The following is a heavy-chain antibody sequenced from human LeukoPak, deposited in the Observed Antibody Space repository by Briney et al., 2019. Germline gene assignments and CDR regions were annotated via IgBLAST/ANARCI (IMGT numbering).Heavy chain of an antibody. Sequence: GASVKVSCKASGGTFGSYAISWVRQAPGQGLEWMGRIIAILGIASYAQTFQGRFTITADKSTSTAYMELSSLRYEDTAVYYCARYYRHDRSGYQSGDADYWVQGTLVTVSS. CDR2: IIAILGIA. J-gene: IGHJ4*02. CDR1: GGTFGSYA. V-gene: IGHV1-69*04. CDR3: ARYYRHDRSGYQSGDADY. D-gene: IGHD3-22*01.